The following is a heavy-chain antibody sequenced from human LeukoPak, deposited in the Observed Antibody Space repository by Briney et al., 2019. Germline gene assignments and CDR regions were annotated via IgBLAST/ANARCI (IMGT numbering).Heavy chain of an antibody. CDR1: GFTFSSYA. Sequence: PGGSLRLSCAASGFTFSSYAMSWVRRAPGKGLEWVSSISSSGGSTYYADSVKGRFTVSRGNSKNTLYLEMSSLRAEDTAVYYCANQARRTGYYFDNWGQGTLVTVSS. V-gene: IGHV3-23*01. CDR2: ISSSGGST. CDR3: ANQARRTGYYFDN. J-gene: IGHJ4*02.